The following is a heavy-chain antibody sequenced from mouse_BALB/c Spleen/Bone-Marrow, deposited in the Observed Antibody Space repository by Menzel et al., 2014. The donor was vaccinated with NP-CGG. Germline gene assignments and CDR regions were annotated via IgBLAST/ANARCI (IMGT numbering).Heavy chain of an antibody. CDR1: GFSLTNYG. J-gene: IGHJ3*01. D-gene: IGHD1-1*01. CDR3: AKGHYGSSPFAY. V-gene: IGHV2-5-1*01. Sequence: QVQLQQSGPSLVQPSQSPSITCTVSGFSLTNYGIYWVRQSPGKGLEWLGGIWRGGTTDYNAAFMSRLSITKDNSKSQVFFKMNSLQADDTAIYYCAKGHYGSSPFAYWGQGTLVTVSA. CDR2: IWRGGTT.